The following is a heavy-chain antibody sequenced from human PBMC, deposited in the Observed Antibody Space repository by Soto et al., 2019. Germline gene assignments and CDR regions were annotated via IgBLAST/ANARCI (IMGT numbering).Heavy chain of an antibody. D-gene: IGHD3-10*01. CDR2: INHSGST. V-gene: IGHV4-34*01. CDR1: GGSFSGYY. J-gene: IGHJ6*02. CDR3: ARSVIYGSGTSNYYYYGMDV. Sequence: SETLSLTCAVYGGSFSGYYWSWIRQPPGKGLEWIGEINHSGSTNYNPSLKSRVTISVDTSKNQFSLKLSSVTAADTAVYYCARSVIYGSGTSNYYYYGMDVWGQGTTVTVSS.